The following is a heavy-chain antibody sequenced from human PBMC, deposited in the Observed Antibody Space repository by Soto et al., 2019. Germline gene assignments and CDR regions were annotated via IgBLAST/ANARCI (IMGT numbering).Heavy chain of an antibody. Sequence: PGGSLRLSCAASGFTFSSYAMSWVRQAPGGGLEWVSTFNDRGTHYADSVKGRFTISRDNSKNTLYLQMNSLRAEDTAVYYCAKDEYSGFGSIDFWGQGTQVTSPQ. CDR3: AKDEYSGFGSIDF. CDR1: GFTFSSYA. CDR2: FNDRGT. J-gene: IGHJ4*02. D-gene: IGHD5-12*01. V-gene: IGHV3-23*01.